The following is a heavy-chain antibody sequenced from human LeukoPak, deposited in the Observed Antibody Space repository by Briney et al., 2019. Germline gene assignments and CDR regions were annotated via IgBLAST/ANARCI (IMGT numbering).Heavy chain of an antibody. V-gene: IGHV3-33*01. CDR2: TWYDGSNK. Sequence: GGSLRLSCAAAGFTFSDYGMHGVREAPGKGLEGGAVTWYDGSNKYYADSVKGRFTISRDNSKNTLYLQMNSLRAEDTAVYYCARARNNYDSSGYSALDYWGQGTLVTVSS. D-gene: IGHD3-22*01. CDR3: ARARNNYDSSGYSALDY. J-gene: IGHJ4*02. CDR1: GFTFSDYG.